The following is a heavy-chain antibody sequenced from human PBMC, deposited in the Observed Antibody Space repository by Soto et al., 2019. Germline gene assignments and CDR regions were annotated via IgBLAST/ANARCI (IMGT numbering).Heavy chain of an antibody. D-gene: IGHD6-13*01. Sequence: QVQLQQWGAGLLKPSETLSLTCVVYGGSFSDYWWSWIRQPPGKGLEWIGEINHSGSTNFNPSLKSRVTISVDTSKNLFSLKLTSVTAADTAVYYCGRLSSPYSGSRGIDYWGQGTLVTVSS. CDR3: GRLSSPYSGSRGIDY. CDR2: INHSGST. V-gene: IGHV4-34*02. J-gene: IGHJ4*02. CDR1: GGSFSDYW.